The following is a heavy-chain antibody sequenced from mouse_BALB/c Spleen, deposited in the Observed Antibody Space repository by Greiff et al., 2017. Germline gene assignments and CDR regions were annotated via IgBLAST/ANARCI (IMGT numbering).Heavy chain of an antibody. CDR1: GFTFSSYA. D-gene: IGHD1-1*01. Sequence: EVQVVESGGGLVKPGGSLKLSCAASGFTFSSYAMSWVRQTPEKRLEWVASISSGGSTYYPDSVKGRFTISRDNARNILYLQMSSLRSEDTAMYYCARSYGSSSYYFDYWGQGTTLTVSS. CDR2: ISSGGST. V-gene: IGHV5-6-5*01. CDR3: ARSYGSSSYYFDY. J-gene: IGHJ2*01.